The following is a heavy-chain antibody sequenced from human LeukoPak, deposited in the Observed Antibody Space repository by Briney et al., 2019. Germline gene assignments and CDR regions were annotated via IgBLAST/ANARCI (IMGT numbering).Heavy chain of an antibody. D-gene: IGHD3-22*01. CDR3: ARGAYYYDSSGYYPTEYYYYGMDV. Sequence: SETLSLTCAVYGGSFSGYYWSWIRQPPGKGLEWIGEINHSGSTNYNPSLKSRVTISVDTSKNQFSLKLSSVTAADTAVYYCARGAYYYDSSGYYPTEYYYYGMDVWGQGTTVTVSS. CDR1: GGSFSGYY. J-gene: IGHJ6*02. CDR2: INHSGST. V-gene: IGHV4-34*01.